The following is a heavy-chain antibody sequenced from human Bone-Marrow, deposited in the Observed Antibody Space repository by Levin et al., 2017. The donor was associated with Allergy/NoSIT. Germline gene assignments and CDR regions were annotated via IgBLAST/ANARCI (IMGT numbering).Heavy chain of an antibody. CDR2: ISGSGGST. CDR1: GFTFSSYA. V-gene: IGHV3-23*01. J-gene: IGHJ5*02. D-gene: IGHD6-13*01. Sequence: GESLKISCAASGFTFSSYAMSWVRQAPGKGLEWVSAISGSGGSTYYADSVKGRFTISRDNSKNTLYLQMNSLRAEDTAVYYCAKSLKAAVNWFDPWGQGTLVTVSS. CDR3: AKSLKAAVNWFDP.